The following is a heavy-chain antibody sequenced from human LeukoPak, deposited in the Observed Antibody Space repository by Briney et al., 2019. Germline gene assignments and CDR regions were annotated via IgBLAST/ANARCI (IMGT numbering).Heavy chain of an antibody. Sequence: AGGSLRLSCAASGFRFSTHGMYWVRQAPGKGLEWVATISFDGSDPNYADSVKGRFTISKDNSKNTLYLQMTSLRADDTAMYYCAKPSGIAAHVLDYWGQGALVTVSS. CDR3: AKPSGIAAHVLDY. CDR1: GFRFSTHG. V-gene: IGHV3-30*18. J-gene: IGHJ4*02. D-gene: IGHD2-15*01. CDR2: ISFDGSDP.